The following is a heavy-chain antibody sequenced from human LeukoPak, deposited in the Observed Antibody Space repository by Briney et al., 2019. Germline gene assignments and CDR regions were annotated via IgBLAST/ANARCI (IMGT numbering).Heavy chain of an antibody. J-gene: IGHJ4*02. CDR2: TYYRSKWYN. Sequence: SQTLSLTCAISGDSFSNNSAIWIWIRQSPSRGLQWLGRTYYRSKWYNDYAVSVKSRITLNVDTSKNLFSLQLNSVTPEDTAVYYCARSSNLHYFDYWGQGTQVTVSS. CDR3: ARSSNLHYFDY. CDR1: GDSFSNNSAI. V-gene: IGHV6-1*01.